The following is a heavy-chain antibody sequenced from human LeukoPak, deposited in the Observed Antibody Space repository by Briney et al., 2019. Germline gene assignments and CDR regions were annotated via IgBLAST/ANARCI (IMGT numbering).Heavy chain of an antibody. V-gene: IGHV1-2*04. CDR1: GYTFTGYY. CDR2: INPNSGGT. Sequence: ASVKVSCKASGYTFTGYYMHWVRQAPGQGLEWMGWINPNSGGTNYAQKFQGWVTMTRDTSISTAYMELSRLRSDDTAVYYCARERLLWFGELKAFDIWGQGTMVTVSS. D-gene: IGHD3-10*01. J-gene: IGHJ3*02. CDR3: ARERLLWFGELKAFDI.